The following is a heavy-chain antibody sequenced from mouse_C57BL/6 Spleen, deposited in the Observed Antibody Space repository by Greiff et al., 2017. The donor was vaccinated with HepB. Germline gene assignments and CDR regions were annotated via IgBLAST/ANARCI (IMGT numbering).Heavy chain of an antibody. J-gene: IGHJ3*01. CDR2: INPSSGYT. V-gene: IGHV1-7*01. Sequence: VQLQQSGAELAKPGASVKLSCKASGYTFTSYWMHWVKQRPGQGLEWIGYINPSSGYTKYNPKFKDKATVTADKSSSTAYMQLSSLTSEDSAVYCCARFPYSYYVLFAYWGQGTLVTVSA. CDR3: ARFPYSYYVLFAY. CDR1: GYTFTSYW. D-gene: IGHD2-12*01.